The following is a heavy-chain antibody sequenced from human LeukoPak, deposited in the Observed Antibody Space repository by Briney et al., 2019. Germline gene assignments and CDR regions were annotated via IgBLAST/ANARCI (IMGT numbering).Heavy chain of an antibody. CDR1: GFTFSSYG. J-gene: IGHJ4*02. D-gene: IGHD6-13*01. Sequence: GGSLRLSCAASGFTFSSYGMHWVRQAPGKGLEWVAFIRYDGSNKYYADSVKGRFTISRDNSKNTLYLQMNSLRAEDTAVYYCAKNVAAAYYFDYWGQGTLVTVSS. V-gene: IGHV3-30*02. CDR3: AKNVAAAYYFDY. CDR2: IRYDGSNK.